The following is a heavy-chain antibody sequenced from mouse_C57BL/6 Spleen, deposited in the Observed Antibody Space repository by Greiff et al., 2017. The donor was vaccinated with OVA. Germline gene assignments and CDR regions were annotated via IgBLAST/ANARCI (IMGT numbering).Heavy chain of an antibody. CDR2: INPGSGGT. V-gene: IGHV1-54*01. CDR1: GYAFTNYL. CDR3: ARGFFSGWYFDV. Sequence: VQLQQSGAELVRPGTSVKVSCKASGYAFTNYLIEWVKQRPGQGLEWIGVINPGSGGTNYNEKFKGKATLTADKSSSTAYMQLSSLTSEDSAVYFCARGFFSGWYFDVWGTGTTVTVSS. J-gene: IGHJ1*03.